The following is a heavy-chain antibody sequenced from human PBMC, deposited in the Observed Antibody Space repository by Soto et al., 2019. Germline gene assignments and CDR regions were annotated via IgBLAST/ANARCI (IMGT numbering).Heavy chain of an antibody. V-gene: IGHV3-11*06. Sequence: GGSLRLSCAASGFPCSAYYMSWIRQAPGKGLEWVSYISSSSSYTNYADSVKGRFTISRDNAKNSLYLQMNSLRAEDTAVYYCARDAIAAAQSATPEDYWGQGTLVTVS. CDR1: GFPCSAYY. CDR2: ISSSSSYT. CDR3: ARDAIAAAQSATPEDY. D-gene: IGHD6-13*01. J-gene: IGHJ4*02.